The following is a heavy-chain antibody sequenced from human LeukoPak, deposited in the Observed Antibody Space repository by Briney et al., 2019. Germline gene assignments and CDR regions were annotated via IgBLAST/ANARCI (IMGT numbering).Heavy chain of an antibody. J-gene: IGHJ5*02. CDR3: ARHALTTINWFDP. V-gene: IGHV4-38-2*01. CDR2: IYHSGST. Sequence: PSETLSLTCAVSSYSISSGYYWGWIRQPPGKGLEWIGSIYHSGSTYYNPSLKCRVTISVDTSKNQFSLKLSSVTAADTAVYYCARHALTTINWFDPWGQGTLVTVSS. CDR1: SYSISSGYY. D-gene: IGHD3-22*01.